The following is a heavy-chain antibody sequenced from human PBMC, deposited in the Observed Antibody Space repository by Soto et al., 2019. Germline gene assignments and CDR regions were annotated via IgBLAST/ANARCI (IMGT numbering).Heavy chain of an antibody. D-gene: IGHD1-26*01. CDR2: INPSGGST. CDR3: ARAGLGAAQYYYYGMDV. V-gene: IGHV1-46*01. Sequence: ASVNVSCKASGYTFTIYYMHWVRQAPGQGLEWMGIINPSGGSTSYAQKFQGRVTMTRDTSTSTVYMELSSLRSEDTAVYYCARAGLGAAQYYYYGMDVWAKGPRAPSP. CDR1: GYTFTIYY. J-gene: IGHJ6*02.